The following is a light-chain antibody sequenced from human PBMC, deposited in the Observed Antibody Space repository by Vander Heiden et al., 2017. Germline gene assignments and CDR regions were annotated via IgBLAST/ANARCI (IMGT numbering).Light chain of an antibody. CDR1: QGISNY. CDR2: AAS. Sequence: DLQMAQPPSAMSASVGDRVTITCRASQGISNYLAWFQQKPGQVPKRLIYAASSLQSGVPSRFSGSGSGTEFTLTISSLQPEDFATYYCLQHNSYPWTFGQGTKVEIK. CDR3: LQHNSYPWT. V-gene: IGKV1-17*03. J-gene: IGKJ1*01.